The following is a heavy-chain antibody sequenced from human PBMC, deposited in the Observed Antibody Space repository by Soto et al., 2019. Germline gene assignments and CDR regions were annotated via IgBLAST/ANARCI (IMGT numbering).Heavy chain of an antibody. D-gene: IGHD5-12*01. J-gene: IGHJ4*02. V-gene: IGHV1-69*13. Sequence: SVKVSCKASVGTFSSSAITWVRQAPGQGLEWMGGIIPIFGTANYTQKFQGRVTITADESTSTAYMELSSLRSEDTAVYYCARINRDGYNYDYFDYWGQGTLVTVSS. CDR2: IIPIFGTA. CDR1: VGTFSSSA. CDR3: ARINRDGYNYDYFDY.